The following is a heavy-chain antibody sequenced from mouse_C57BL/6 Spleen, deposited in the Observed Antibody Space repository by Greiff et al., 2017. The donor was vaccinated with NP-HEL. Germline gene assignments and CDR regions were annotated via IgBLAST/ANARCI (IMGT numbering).Heavy chain of an antibody. CDR3: AKNNGYYGSSYVDYAMDY. V-gene: IGHV2-5*01. CDR2: IWRGGST. J-gene: IGHJ4*01. CDR1: GFSLTSYG. D-gene: IGHD1-1*01. Sequence: VQLQQSGPGLVQPSQSLSITCTVSGFSLTSYGVHWVRQSPGKGLEWLGVIWRGGSTDYNAAFMSRLSITKDNSKSQVFFKMNRLQADDTAIYYCAKNNGYYGSSYVDYAMDYWGQGTSVTVSS.